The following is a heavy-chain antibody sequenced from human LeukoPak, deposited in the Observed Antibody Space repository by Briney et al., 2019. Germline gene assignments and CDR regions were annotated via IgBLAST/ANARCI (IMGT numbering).Heavy chain of an antibody. CDR1: GGSISHYY. J-gene: IGHJ5*02. V-gene: IGHV4-59*01. CDR2: TYYGGST. CDR3: ARGPSVTSIGGP. D-gene: IGHD4-17*01. Sequence: PSETLSLTCTVSGGSISHYYWSWLRQPPEKGLEWIGYTYYGGSTKFNPSLKSRVAISVDTSKKQFSLNLTSVTAADTAVYYCARGPSVTSIGGPWGQGTLVTVSA.